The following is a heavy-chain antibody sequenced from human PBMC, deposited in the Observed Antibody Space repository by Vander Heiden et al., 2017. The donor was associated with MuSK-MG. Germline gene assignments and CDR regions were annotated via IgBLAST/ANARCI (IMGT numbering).Heavy chain of an antibody. CDR1: GFDFSSYW. CDR3: ARGLGNFFDY. V-gene: IGHV5-51*01. J-gene: IGHJ4*02. Sequence: EVQLVQSGAEVKKPGESLKISCKGSGFDFSSYWIHWVRQVPGQGLEWLGRIYPGDSETRYSPSLQGHVTISADQSISTAYLQWGSLKASDTAIYFCARGLGNFFDYWGQGTLVTVSS. D-gene: IGHD1-26*01. CDR2: IYPGDSET.